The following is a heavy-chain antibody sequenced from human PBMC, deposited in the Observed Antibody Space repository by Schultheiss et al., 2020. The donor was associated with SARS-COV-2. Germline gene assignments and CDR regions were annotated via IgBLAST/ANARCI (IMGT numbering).Heavy chain of an antibody. V-gene: IGHV4-34*01. CDR1: GGSFSGYY. CDR3: ARDGVYSSGYYFDY. D-gene: IGHD3-22*01. CDR2: IYYSGST. Sequence: SETLSLTCAVYGGSFSGYYWSWIRQHPGKGLEWIGYIYYSGSTNYNPSLKSRVTISVDTSKNQFSLKLSSVTAADTAVYYCARDGVYSSGYYFDYWGQGTLVTVSS. J-gene: IGHJ4*02.